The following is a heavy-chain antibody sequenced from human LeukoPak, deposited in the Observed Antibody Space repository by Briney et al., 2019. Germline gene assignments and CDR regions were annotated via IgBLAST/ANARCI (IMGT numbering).Heavy chain of an antibody. D-gene: IGHD5-18*01. CDR1: KFTFNNYA. V-gene: IGHV3-23*01. CDR2: ISGSGDNM. J-gene: IGHJ5*02. CDR3: ARIETNTAGFGP. Sequence: GGSLRLSCLASKFTFNNYAMTWVRQAPGKGLEWVSSISGSGDNMDYADSVKGRFTISRDNSENTLYLQMNSLRAEDTAVYYCARIETNTAGFGPWGQGTLVTVSS.